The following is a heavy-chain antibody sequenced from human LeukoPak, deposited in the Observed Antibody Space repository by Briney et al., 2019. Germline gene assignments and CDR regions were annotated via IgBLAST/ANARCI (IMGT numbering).Heavy chain of an antibody. CDR1: GFTVSSNY. Sequence: GGSLRLSCAASGFTVSSNYMSWVRQAPGKGLQWVSIIYTGGSTYYADSVKGRFTISRDNSKNTLYLQMNSLGVEDTAVYFCARGLNGYVSAFDIWGQGTMVTVSS. V-gene: IGHV3-66*01. CDR2: IYTGGST. J-gene: IGHJ3*02. D-gene: IGHD5-12*01. CDR3: ARGLNGYVSAFDI.